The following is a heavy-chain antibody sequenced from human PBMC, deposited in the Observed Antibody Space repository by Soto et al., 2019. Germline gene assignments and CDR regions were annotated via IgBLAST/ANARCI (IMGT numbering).Heavy chain of an antibody. J-gene: IGHJ3*02. V-gene: IGHV3-66*01. CDR2: IYSAGTT. CDR1: GFSVSSKS. Sequence: GGSLRVPSAASGFSVSSKSMSWVRQAPGKGLECVSIIYSAGTTYYADSVKGRFTISRDTLYNTLSLQMNSLRVEDTALYYCARDDSGYGALDIWRQGTMVTVSS. D-gene: IGHD2-15*01. CDR3: ARDDSGYGALDI.